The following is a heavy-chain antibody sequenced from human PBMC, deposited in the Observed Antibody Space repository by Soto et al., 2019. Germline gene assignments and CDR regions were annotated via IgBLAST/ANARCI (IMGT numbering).Heavy chain of an antibody. V-gene: IGHV3-64*02. CDR2: ISSNGGNT. Sequence: GGSLRLSCAASGCTFSSSPMHWVRQAPGKRPEYVSSISSNGGNTYYADSVKGRFTISRGNSKNTLYLQMGSLRTEDMAVYYCVVRGDYGMDVWGQGTTVTVSS. CDR3: VVRGDYGMDV. D-gene: IGHD2-21*01. J-gene: IGHJ6*02. CDR1: GCTFSSSP.